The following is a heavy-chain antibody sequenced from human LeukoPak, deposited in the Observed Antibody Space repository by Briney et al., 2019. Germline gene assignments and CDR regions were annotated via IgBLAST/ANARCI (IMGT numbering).Heavy chain of an antibody. D-gene: IGHD1-26*01. CDR1: GYTFSGYY. CDR2: IYPNSGDT. V-gene: IGHV1-2*02. CDR3: ARSRSDAFDI. J-gene: IGHJ3*02. Sequence: ASVKVSCKASGYTFSGYYMHWVRQAPGQGLEWMGWIYPNSGDTKYAQKFQGRVTVTRDTCISTAFMEVSRLTSDDTAVYYCARSRSDAFDIWGQGTMVTVSS.